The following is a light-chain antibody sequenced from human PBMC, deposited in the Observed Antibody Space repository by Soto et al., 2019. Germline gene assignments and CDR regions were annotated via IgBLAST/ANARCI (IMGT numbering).Light chain of an antibody. CDR1: QSVSSF. Sequence: EKAMTQSPATLSMSPGERATLSCRASQSVSSFLAWYQQKPGQAPRRLIYGASTRATGIPDRFSGSGSGTEFTLTISSLQSEDFAVYYCQQYSNWPSWTFGQGTKVEV. CDR2: GAS. J-gene: IGKJ1*01. CDR3: QQYSNWPSWT. V-gene: IGKV3-15*01.